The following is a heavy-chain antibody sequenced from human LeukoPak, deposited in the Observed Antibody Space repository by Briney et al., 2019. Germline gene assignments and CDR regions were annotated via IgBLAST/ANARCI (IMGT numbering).Heavy chain of an antibody. CDR1: GYSFTTHW. CDR3: ARLRWPRGGRSSFDY. CDR2: VNPDDSNT. V-gene: IGHV5-51*01. J-gene: IGHJ4*02. D-gene: IGHD3-10*01. Sequence: GESLKISCKGSGYSFTTHWIGWVRQMPGKGLEWMGIVNPDDSNTIYSPSFQGQVTISADKSITTAYLQWSSLKASDTAMYYCARLRWPRGGRSSFDYWGQGAVVTVSS.